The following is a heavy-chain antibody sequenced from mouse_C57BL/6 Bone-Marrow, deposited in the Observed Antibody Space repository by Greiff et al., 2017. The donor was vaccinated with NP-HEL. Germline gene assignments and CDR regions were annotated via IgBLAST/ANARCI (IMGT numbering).Heavy chain of an antibody. V-gene: IGHV1-55*01. D-gene: IGHD1-1*01. CDR1: GYTFTSYW. Sequence: QVQLQQPGAELVKPGASVKMSCKASGYTFTSYWITWVKQRPGQGLEWIGDIYPGSGSTNYNEKFKSKATLTVDTSSSTAYMQLSSLTSEDSAVYYGARSPYLLLRFDYWGQGTTLTVSS. J-gene: IGHJ2*01. CDR2: IYPGSGST. CDR3: ARSPYLLLRFDY.